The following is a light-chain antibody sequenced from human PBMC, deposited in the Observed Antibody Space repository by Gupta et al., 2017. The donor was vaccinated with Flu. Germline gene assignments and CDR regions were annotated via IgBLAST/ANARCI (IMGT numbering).Light chain of an antibody. CDR1: QSVSSY. CDR3: QQRKDWPLT. J-gene: IGKJ4*01. CDR2: DAS. V-gene: IGKV3-11*01. Sequence: EIVLTQFPATLSLSPGERATRSCRASQSVSSYLAWYQQKPGQAPRLLIYDASNRATGIPARFSGSGSGTDFRLTISSLESEDFGVYYCQQRKDWPLTFGGGTKVEIK.